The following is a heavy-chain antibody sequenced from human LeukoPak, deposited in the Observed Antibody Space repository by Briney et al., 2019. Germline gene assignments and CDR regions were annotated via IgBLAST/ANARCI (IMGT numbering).Heavy chain of an antibody. D-gene: IGHD3-10*02. CDR3: AKTYAYVALDY. J-gene: IGHJ4*02. Sequence: GGSLRLSCAASGFTFSSYGMHWVRQAPGKGLEWVAFIRYDGSNKYYADSVKGRFTISRDNSKNTLYLRMNSLRAEDTAVYYCAKTYAYVALDYWGQGTLVTVSS. V-gene: IGHV3-30*02. CDR1: GFTFSSYG. CDR2: IRYDGSNK.